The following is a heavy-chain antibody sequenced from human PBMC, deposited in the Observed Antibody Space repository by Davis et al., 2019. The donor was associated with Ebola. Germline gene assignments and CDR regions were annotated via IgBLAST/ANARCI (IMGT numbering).Heavy chain of an antibody. V-gene: IGHV3-30*03. CDR3: ARVGRYCTNGVCYRWFDP. J-gene: IGHJ5*02. CDR2: ISYDGSNK. CDR1: GFTFSSYA. Sequence: GESLKISCAASGFTFSSYAMSWVRQAPGKGLEWVALISYDGSNKYYADSVKGRFTISRDNSKNTLYLQMNSLRAEDTAVYYCARVGRYCTNGVCYRWFDPWGQGTLVTVSS. D-gene: IGHD2-8*01.